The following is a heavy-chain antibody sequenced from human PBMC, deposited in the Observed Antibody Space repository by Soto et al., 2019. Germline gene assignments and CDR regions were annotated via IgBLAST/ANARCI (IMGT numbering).Heavy chain of an antibody. CDR3: ARVSCRSGGICYPFDX. D-gene: IGHD2-15*01. V-gene: IGHV3-21*01. J-gene: IGHJ4*02. CDR2: IGSSSSYI. Sequence: GGSLRVSCAASGFTFSSYSMNWVRQAPGKGLEWVAAIGSSSSYIYYEDSVKGRFTISIDNSKHSLYLQMNSLRAEDTAVYYCARVSCRSGGICYPFDXWGQVPLVTVSX. CDR1: GFTFSSYS.